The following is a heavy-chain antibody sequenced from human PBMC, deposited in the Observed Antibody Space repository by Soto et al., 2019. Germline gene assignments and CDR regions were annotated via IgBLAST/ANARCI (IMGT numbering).Heavy chain of an antibody. J-gene: IGHJ6*02. V-gene: IGHV3-53*02. CDR2: TFTGGST. D-gene: IGHD1-26*01. Sequence: EVQLVETGGGLIQPGGSLRLSCLASGFSVTTNYIIWVRQPPGKGLEWVSTTFTGGSTHYADSVKGRFSISRDNSKNTVYLQMHTLRVEDTAVYYCAKKPPSSIQGWAFGMDVWGQGTTVSVSS. CDR3: AKKPPSSIQGWAFGMDV. CDR1: GFSVTTNY.